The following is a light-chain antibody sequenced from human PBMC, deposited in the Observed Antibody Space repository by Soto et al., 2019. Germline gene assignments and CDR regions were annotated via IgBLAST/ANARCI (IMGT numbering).Light chain of an antibody. CDR1: QSVSNN. V-gene: IGKV3-15*01. J-gene: IGKJ5*01. CDR2: GES. CDR3: QQYNYLIT. Sequence: MTQSPSSLSVSPGERVTLSRRASQSVSNNLAWYQHKPGLSARLLIYGESTRATGIPARFSGSGSGTEFTLTITSLQPEDFAVYYCQQYNYLITVGQGTRLEIK.